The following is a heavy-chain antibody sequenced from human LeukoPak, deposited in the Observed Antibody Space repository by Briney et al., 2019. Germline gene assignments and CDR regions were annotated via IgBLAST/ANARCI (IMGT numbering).Heavy chain of an antibody. CDR2: INHSGST. CDR1: GGSFSGYY. Sequence: SETLSLTCAVYGGSFSGYYWSWIRQPPGKGLEWIGEINHSGSTNYNPSLKSRVTISVDTSKNQFSLKLSSVTAADTAVYYCARGDFALANSWFDPWGQGTLVTVSS. J-gene: IGHJ5*02. CDR3: ARGDFALANSWFDP. D-gene: IGHD3/OR15-3a*01. V-gene: IGHV4-34*01.